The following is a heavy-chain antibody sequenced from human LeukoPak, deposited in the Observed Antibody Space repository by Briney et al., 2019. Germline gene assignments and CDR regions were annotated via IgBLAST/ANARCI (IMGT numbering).Heavy chain of an antibody. CDR3: ARDLGYDFWSGYPYGVDV. Sequence: SETLSLTCTVSGGSISSYYWSWIRQPPGKGLEWIGYIYYSGSTNYTPSLKSRVTISVDTSKNQFSLKLSSVTAADTAVYYCARDLGYDFWSGYPYGVDVWGQGTTVTVSS. V-gene: IGHV4-59*01. D-gene: IGHD3-3*01. CDR2: IYYSGST. CDR1: GGSISSYY. J-gene: IGHJ6*02.